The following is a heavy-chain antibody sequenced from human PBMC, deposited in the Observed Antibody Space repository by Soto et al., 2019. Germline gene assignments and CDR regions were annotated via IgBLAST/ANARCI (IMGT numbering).Heavy chain of an antibody. CDR3: ATTRSFMVRGVIIRYYYMDV. D-gene: IGHD3-10*01. CDR2: FDPEDGET. V-gene: IGHV1-24*01. J-gene: IGHJ6*03. Sequence: ASVKVSCKVSGYTLTELSMHWVRQAPGKGLEWMGGFDPEDGETIYAQKFQGRVTMTEDTSTDTAYMELSSLRSEDTAGYYCATTRSFMVRGVIIRYYYMDVWGKGTTVTVSS. CDR1: GYTLTELS.